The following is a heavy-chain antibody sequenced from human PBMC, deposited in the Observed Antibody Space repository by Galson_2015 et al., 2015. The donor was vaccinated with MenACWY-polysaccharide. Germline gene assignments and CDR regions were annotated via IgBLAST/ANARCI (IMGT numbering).Heavy chain of an antibody. V-gene: IGHV4-59*12. CDR3: ARDLGGYCSSTSCRLRFDP. CDR1: GGSISSYY. J-gene: IGHJ5*02. D-gene: IGHD2-2*03. CDR2: IYYSGST. Sequence: SLTCTVSGGSISSYYWSWIRQPPGKGLEWIGYIYYSGSTNYNPSLKSRVTMSVDTSKNQFSLKLSSVTAADTAVYYCARDLGGYCSSTSCRLRFDPWGQGTLVTVSS.